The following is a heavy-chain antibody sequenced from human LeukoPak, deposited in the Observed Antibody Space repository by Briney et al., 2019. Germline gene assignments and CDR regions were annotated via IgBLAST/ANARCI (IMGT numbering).Heavy chain of an antibody. CDR2: IKQDGNEK. CDR3: AKDQGIAAAGTRDDAFDI. D-gene: IGHD6-13*01. V-gene: IGHV3-7*05. CDR1: RFSFSSYW. Sequence: GGSLRLSCAASRFSFSSYWMSWVRQAPGKGLEWVASIKQDGNEKYYVDSVKGRFTISRDNAKNTLYLQMNSLRAEDTAVYYCAKDQGIAAAGTRDDAFDIWGQGAMVTVSS. J-gene: IGHJ3*02.